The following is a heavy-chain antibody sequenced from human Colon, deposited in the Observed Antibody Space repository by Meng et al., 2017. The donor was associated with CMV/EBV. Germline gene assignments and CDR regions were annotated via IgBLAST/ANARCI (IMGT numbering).Heavy chain of an antibody. CDR3: ARETSGWSTGIDY. CDR2: ISYSGNT. V-gene: IGHV4-61*01. J-gene: IGHJ4*02. Sequence: GSLRLSCNVSGGSVNSGSHYWTWIRQPPGKGLEWIGYISYSGNTNYNPSLKSRLTIEVDTSRNQFSLKLTSVSAADTAMYYCARETSGWSTGIDYWGQGTLVTVSS. CDR1: GGSVNSGSHY. D-gene: IGHD6-19*01.